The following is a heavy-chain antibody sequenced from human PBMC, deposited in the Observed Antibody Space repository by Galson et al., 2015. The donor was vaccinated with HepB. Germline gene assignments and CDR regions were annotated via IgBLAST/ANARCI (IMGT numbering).Heavy chain of an antibody. D-gene: IGHD3-22*01. CDR1: GFTFSSYW. CDR2: IKQDGSEK. Sequence: SLRLSCAASGFTFSSYWMSWVRQAPGKGLEWVANIKQDGSEKYYVDSVKGRFTISRDNAKNSLYLQMNSLRAEDTAVYYCARGAWSYYYDSSGYLDYWGQGTLVTVSS. J-gene: IGHJ4*02. CDR3: ARGAWSYYYDSSGYLDY. V-gene: IGHV3-7*01.